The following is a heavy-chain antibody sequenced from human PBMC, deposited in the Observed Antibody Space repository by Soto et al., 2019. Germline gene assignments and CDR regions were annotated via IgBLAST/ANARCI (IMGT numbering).Heavy chain of an antibody. CDR2: INYRGST. CDR1: GGSINSGDSY. V-gene: IGHV4-31*03. CDR3: ARDAPGVAPY. J-gene: IGHJ4*02. Sequence: QVQLQESGPGLVRPSQTLSLICTVSGGSINSGDSYWNWIRQHPEKGLEWIGYINYRGSTFYNTSLKRRIIISVDTSKNQFSLKLSSVTAADTAVYYCARDAPGVAPYWGQGTLVTVSS. D-gene: IGHD2-15*01.